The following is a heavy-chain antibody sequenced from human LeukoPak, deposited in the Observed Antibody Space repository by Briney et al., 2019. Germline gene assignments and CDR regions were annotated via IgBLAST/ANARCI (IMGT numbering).Heavy chain of an antibody. CDR1: GGSISSGSYY. Sequence: SETLSLTCTVSGGSISSGSYYWSWIRQPAGKGLEWIGRIYTSGSTNYNPSLKSRVTISVDTSKNQFSLKLSSVTAADTAVYYCARGIGYCSGGSCYSPYYYYYYYMDVWGKGTTVTVSS. CDR2: IYTSGST. CDR3: ARGIGYCSGGSCYSPYYYYYYYMDV. V-gene: IGHV4-61*02. D-gene: IGHD2-15*01. J-gene: IGHJ6*03.